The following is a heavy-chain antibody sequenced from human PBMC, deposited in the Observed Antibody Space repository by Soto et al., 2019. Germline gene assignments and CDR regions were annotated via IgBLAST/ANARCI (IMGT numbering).Heavy chain of an antibody. CDR1: GFTFSSYG. Sequence: GGSLRLSCAASGFTFSSYGMHWVRQAPGKGLEWVAVIWYDGSNKYYADSVKGRFTISRDNSKNTLYLQMNSLRAEDTAVYYCARVPDLRYCSGGSCYSGAFDIWGQGTMVTVSS. J-gene: IGHJ3*02. D-gene: IGHD2-15*01. V-gene: IGHV3-33*01. CDR3: ARVPDLRYCSGGSCYSGAFDI. CDR2: IWYDGSNK.